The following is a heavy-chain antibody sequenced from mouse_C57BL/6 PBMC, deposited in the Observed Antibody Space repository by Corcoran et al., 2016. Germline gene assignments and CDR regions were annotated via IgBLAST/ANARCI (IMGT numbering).Heavy chain of an antibody. CDR2: IYPGDGDT. Sequence: QVQLQQSGAELVKPGASVKISCKASGYAFSSYWMNWVKQRPGKGLEWIGQIYPGDGDTNYNGKFKGKATLTADKSSSTAYMQLSSLTSEDSAVDFGARSGDGYYVDYGGQGTTLTVSS. J-gene: IGHJ2*01. CDR1: GYAFSSYW. CDR3: ARSGDGYYVDY. V-gene: IGHV1-80*01. D-gene: IGHD2-3*01.